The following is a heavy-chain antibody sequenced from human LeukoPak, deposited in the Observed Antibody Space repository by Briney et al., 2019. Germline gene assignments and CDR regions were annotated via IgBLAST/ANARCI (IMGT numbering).Heavy chain of an antibody. V-gene: IGHV1-2*02. D-gene: IGHD6-13*01. CDR3: ARAAAADMANYFDF. J-gene: IGHJ4*02. CDR1: AYTFTGYY. CDR2: INPDSGGT. Sequence: ASVKVSCKASAYTFTGYYMHWVRQAPGQGLEWMGWINPDSGGTNSAQKFQGRVTMTRDTSISTAYMELSRLRSDDTAVYYCARAAAADMANYFDFWGQGTLVTVSS.